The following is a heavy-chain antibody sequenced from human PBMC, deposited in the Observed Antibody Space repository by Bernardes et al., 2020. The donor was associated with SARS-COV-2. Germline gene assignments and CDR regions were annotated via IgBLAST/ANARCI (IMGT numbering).Heavy chain of an antibody. CDR3: ARHRSVAATHGMDV. J-gene: IGHJ6*02. Sequence: SETLSLTCAVSGGSISSSNWWSCVLQPPGKGLEWIGYIYYSGDTDYNPSLKSRVTISVDTSKDQFSLRLTSVTAADTAVYYCARHRSVAATHGMDVWGQGTTVTVSS. V-gene: IGHV4-4*02. CDR2: IYYSGDT. D-gene: IGHD2-15*01. CDR1: GGSISSSNW.